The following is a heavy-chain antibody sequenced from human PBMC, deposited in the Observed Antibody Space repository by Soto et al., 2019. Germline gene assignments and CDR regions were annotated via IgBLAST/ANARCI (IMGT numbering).Heavy chain of an antibody. Sequence: ASVKVSCKASGYTFTGYYMNWVRQTPGQGLEWMGWINPNSGGTNYAQKFQGWVTMTRDTSISTAYMELSRLRSDDTALYYCARAGLQCSSSSCSGMFGMDVWGQGTTVTVS. D-gene: IGHD2-2*01. CDR1: GYTFTGYY. J-gene: IGHJ6*02. CDR3: ARAGLQCSSSSCSGMFGMDV. CDR2: INPNSGGT. V-gene: IGHV1-2*04.